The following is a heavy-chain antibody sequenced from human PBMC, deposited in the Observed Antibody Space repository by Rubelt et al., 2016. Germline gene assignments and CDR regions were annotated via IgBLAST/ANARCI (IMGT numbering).Heavy chain of an antibody. CDR3: ARGYYSNSFDY. D-gene: IGHD4-11*01. CDR1: GDTFSSYA. CDR2: ITSRNTYI. J-gene: IGHJ4*02. Sequence: GSGGALVQPGGSLRLSCVASGDTFSSYAMSWVRQAPGKGLEWVSSITSRNTYIAYADSVKGRFTISRDNSKNTLYLQMNSLRAEDTAVYYCARGYYSNSFDYWGQGTLVTVSS. V-gene: IGHV3-23*01.